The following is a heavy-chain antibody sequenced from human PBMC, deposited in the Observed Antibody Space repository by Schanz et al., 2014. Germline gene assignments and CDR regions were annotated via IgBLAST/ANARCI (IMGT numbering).Heavy chain of an antibody. CDR1: GFIFTNCD. J-gene: IGHJ4*02. D-gene: IGHD3-16*01. CDR2: ISRTSTYL. V-gene: IGHV3-21*01. Sequence: EVQLVESGGGLIQPGGSQRLSCAVSGFIFTNCDISWVRQAPGKGLEWVSSISRTSTYLYYADSVKGRFTISRDSARNSLYLQMSSLRDEDTAVYYCARGRPFLCDYWGQGTLVTVSS. CDR3: ARGRPFLCDY.